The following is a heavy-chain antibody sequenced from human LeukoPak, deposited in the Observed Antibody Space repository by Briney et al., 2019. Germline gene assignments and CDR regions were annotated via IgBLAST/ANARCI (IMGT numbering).Heavy chain of an antibody. J-gene: IGHJ4*02. CDR3: ARQHARGYSYAQFDY. V-gene: IGHV4-39*01. D-gene: IGHD5-18*01. CDR1: GCSISSSSYY. Sequence: SETLSLTCTVSGCSISSSSYYWGWIRQPPGKGLEWIGSIYYSGSTYYNPSLKSRVTISADTSKNQFSLKLSSVTAADTAVYYCARQHARGYSYAQFDYWGQGTLVTVSS. CDR2: IYYSGST.